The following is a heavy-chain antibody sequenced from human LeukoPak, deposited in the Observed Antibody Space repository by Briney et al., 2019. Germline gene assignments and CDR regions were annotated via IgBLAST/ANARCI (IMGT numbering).Heavy chain of an antibody. D-gene: IGHD1-26*01. CDR2: IYHSGST. CDR1: GYSISSGYY. V-gene: IGHV4-38-2*02. Sequence: SETLSLTCTVSGYSISSGYYWGWIQQPPGKGLEWIGSIYHSGSTYYNPSLKSRVTISVDTSKNQFSLKLSSVTAADTAVYYCARDHWGELLTFDYWGQGTLVTVSS. J-gene: IGHJ4*02. CDR3: ARDHWGELLTFDY.